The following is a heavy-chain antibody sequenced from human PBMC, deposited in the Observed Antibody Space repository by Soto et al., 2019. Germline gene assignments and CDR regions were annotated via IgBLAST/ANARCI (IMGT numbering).Heavy chain of an antibody. CDR2: ILYDGSNK. J-gene: IGHJ4*02. CDR3: AKDVFDAY. CDR1: GFTFSSYG. V-gene: IGHV3-30*18. Sequence: PGGSLRLSCAASGFTFSSYGMHWVRQAPGKGLEWVAVILYDGSNKYYADSVKGRFTISRDNSKNTVYLQMNSLRPEDTAVYYCAKDVFDAYWGQGTLVTVSS. D-gene: IGHD2-8*01.